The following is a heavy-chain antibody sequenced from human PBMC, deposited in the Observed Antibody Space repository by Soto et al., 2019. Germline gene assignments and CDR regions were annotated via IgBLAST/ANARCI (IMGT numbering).Heavy chain of an antibody. CDR1: GGSFSGYY. V-gene: IGHV4-34*01. J-gene: IGHJ5*02. D-gene: IGHD2-2*01. CDR2: INHSGST. CDR3: ARAVVVVPAAPQYNWFDP. Sequence: LSLTCAVYGGSFSGYYWSWIRQPPGKGLEWIGEINHSGSTNYNPSLKSRVTISVDASKNQFSLKLSSVTAANTAVYYCARAVVVVPAAPQYNWFDPWGQGTLVTVSS.